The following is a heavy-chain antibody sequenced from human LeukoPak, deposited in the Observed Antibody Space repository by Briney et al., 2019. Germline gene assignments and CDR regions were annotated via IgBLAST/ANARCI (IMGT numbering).Heavy chain of an antibody. V-gene: IGHV1-46*01. J-gene: IGHJ6*02. Sequence: VASVKVSCNASGYTVTSYYMHWVRQAPGQGLEWMAILNPSGGSSNYAQKFQGRATLTRATSTGTVYMELSSLRSEDTAVYYCASVYKHGMDVWGQGTTVIVSS. CDR1: GYTVTSYY. CDR3: ASVYKHGMDV. CDR2: LNPSGGSS. D-gene: IGHD5-24*01.